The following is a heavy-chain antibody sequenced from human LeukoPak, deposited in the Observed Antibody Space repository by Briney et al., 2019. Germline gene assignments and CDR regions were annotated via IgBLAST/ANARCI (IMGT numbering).Heavy chain of an antibody. D-gene: IGHD6-19*01. Sequence: GGSLRLSCAASGFTFSSYAMHWVRQAPGKGLEWVAVISYDGSNKYYADSVKGRFTISRDNSKNTLYLQMNSLRAEDTAVYYCARDAYSSGWYPSGYWGQGTLVTVSS. J-gene: IGHJ4*02. CDR2: ISYDGSNK. CDR3: ARDAYSSGWYPSGY. V-gene: IGHV3-30*04. CDR1: GFTFSSYA.